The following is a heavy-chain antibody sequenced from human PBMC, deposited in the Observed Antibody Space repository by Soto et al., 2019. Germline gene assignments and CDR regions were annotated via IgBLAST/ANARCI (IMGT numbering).Heavy chain of an antibody. V-gene: IGHV3-13*01. Sequence: GGSLRLSCAASGFTFSSYDMHWVRQATGKGLEWVSAIGTAGDTYYPGSVKGRFTISRENAKNSLYLQMNSLRAGDTAVYYCARSLAGDYAFDIWGQGTMVTVSS. J-gene: IGHJ3*02. CDR2: IGTAGDT. D-gene: IGHD6-19*01. CDR1: GFTFSSYD. CDR3: ARSLAGDYAFDI.